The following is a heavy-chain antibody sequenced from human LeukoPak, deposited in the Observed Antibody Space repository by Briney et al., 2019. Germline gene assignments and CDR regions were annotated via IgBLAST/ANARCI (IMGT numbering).Heavy chain of an antibody. D-gene: IGHD1-1*01. CDR1: GGSISGSSYY. Sequence: SETLSLTCTVSGGSISGSSYYWGWIRQPPGKGLEWIGSIYYSGSTYYNPSLKSRVTISVDTSKNQFSLKLSSVTAADTAVYYCARQGTIVGNHFDYWGQGTLVTVSS. CDR3: ARQGTIVGNHFDY. CDR2: IYYSGST. J-gene: IGHJ4*02. V-gene: IGHV4-39*01.